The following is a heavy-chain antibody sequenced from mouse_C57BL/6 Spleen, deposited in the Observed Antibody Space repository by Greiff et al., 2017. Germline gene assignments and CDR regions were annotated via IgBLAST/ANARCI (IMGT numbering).Heavy chain of an antibody. Sequence: VQLQQSGPELVKPGDSVKISCKASGYSFTGYFMNWVMQSHGKSLEWIGRINPYNGDTFYNQKFNGKATLTVDKSSSTAHMELRSLTTEDSAVYYCARSNDYDSSPFAYWGQGTLVTVSA. D-gene: IGHD1-1*01. CDR1: GYSFTGYF. CDR3: ARSNDYDSSPFAY. CDR2: INPYNGDT. V-gene: IGHV1-20*01. J-gene: IGHJ3*01.